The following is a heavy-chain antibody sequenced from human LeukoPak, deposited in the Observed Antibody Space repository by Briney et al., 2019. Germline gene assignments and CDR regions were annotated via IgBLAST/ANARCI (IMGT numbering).Heavy chain of an antibody. Sequence: PSETLSLTCTVSGGSISSSSYYWSWIRQPAGKGLEWIGRIYTSGSTNYNPSLKSRVTISVDTSKNQFSLKLSSVTAADTAVYYCARDLVRKILWFGERYYYYMDVWGKGTTVTVSS. CDR1: GGSISSSSYY. J-gene: IGHJ6*03. CDR2: IYTSGST. D-gene: IGHD3-10*01. CDR3: ARDLVRKILWFGERYYYYMDV. V-gene: IGHV4-61*02.